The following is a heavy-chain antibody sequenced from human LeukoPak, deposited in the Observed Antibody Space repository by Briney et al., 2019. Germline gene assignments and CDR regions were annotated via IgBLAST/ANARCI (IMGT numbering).Heavy chain of an antibody. Sequence: GGSLRLSCAASGFTFDNYAMTWARQLPGKGLEWVSVVSTNGVSAFYADSVKGRFSISRDNSKNMVYLQMNSLRVEDTAVYYCAKSTRYCTGGTCNSFDYWGQGTQVSVSS. D-gene: IGHD2-15*01. CDR3: AKSTRYCTGGTCNSFDY. CDR2: VSTNGVSA. CDR1: GFTFDNYA. J-gene: IGHJ4*02. V-gene: IGHV3-23*01.